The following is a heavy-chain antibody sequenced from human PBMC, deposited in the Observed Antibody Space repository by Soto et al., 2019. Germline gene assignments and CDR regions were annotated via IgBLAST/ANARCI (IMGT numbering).Heavy chain of an antibody. CDR3: ARDSEWSHGFDL. V-gene: IGHV3-33*01. Sequence: GGSLRLSCAASGFTFSSYGMHWVRQAPGKGLEWVAVIWYDGSNKYYADSVKGRFTISRDNSKNTLYLQMNSLRAEDTAVYYCARDSEWSHGFDLWGQGTLVTVSS. CDR1: GFTFSSYG. J-gene: IGHJ3*01. D-gene: IGHD3-3*01. CDR2: IWYDGSNK.